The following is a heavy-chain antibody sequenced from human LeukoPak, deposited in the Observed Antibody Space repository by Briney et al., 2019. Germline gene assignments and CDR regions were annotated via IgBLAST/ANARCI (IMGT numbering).Heavy chain of an antibody. CDR3: TRHPGIAAAGTTGYYYYGMDV. CDR2: IRSKANSYAT. V-gene: IGHV3-73*01. D-gene: IGHD6-13*01. CDR1: GFTFSGSA. J-gene: IGHJ6*02. Sequence: PGGSLRLSCAASGFTFSGSAMHWVRQASGKGLEWVGRIRSKANSYATAYAASVKGRFTISRDDSKNTAYLQMNSLKTEDTAVYYCTRHPGIAAAGTTGYYYYGMDVWGQGTTVTVSS.